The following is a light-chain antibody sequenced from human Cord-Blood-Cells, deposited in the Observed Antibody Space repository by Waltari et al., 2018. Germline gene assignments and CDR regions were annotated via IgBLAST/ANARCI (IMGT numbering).Light chain of an antibody. J-gene: IGLJ1*01. CDR1: SSDVGSFNL. Sequence: SALTQPASVSGSPGQSTTISCTGTSSDVGSFNLVSWYQQHPGKAPKLMIYEGSKRPSGVSNRFSGSKSGNTASLTISGLQAEDEADYYCCSYAGSSTYNYVFGTGTKVTVL. V-gene: IGLV2-23*01. CDR2: EGS. CDR3: CSYAGSSTYNYV.